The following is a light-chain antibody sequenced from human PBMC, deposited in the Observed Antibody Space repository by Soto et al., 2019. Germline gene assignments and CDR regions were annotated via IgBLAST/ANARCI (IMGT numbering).Light chain of an antibody. CDR1: QIISSY. J-gene: IGKJ1*01. Sequence: DIQMTQSPSSLSASVGDRFTITCRASQIISSYLNWYQQKPGKAPKLLINAASSLQSGVPSRFSGSGSGTEFTLTISALQPEDFATYFCQQSYITPRTFGQGTKVDI. CDR2: AAS. V-gene: IGKV1-39*01. CDR3: QQSYITPRT.